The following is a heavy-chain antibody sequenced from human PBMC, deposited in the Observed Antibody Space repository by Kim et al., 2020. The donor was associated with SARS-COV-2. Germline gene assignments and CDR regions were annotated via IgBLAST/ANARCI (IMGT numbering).Heavy chain of an antibody. CDR3: ARGSNYYDSSGYYG. V-gene: IGHV1-3*01. CDR1: GYTFTSYA. Sequence: ASVKVSCKASGYTFTSYAMHWVRQAPGQRLEWMGWINAGNGNTKYSQKFQGRVTITRDTSASTAYMELSSLRSEDTAVYYCARGSNYYDSSGYYGWGQGTLVTVSS. CDR2: INAGNGNT. D-gene: IGHD3-22*01. J-gene: IGHJ4*02.